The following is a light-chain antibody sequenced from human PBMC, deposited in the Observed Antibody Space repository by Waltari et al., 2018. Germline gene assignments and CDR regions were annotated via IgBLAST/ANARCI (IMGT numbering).Light chain of an antibody. CDR1: QPVVTIA. J-gene: IGKJ4*02. CDR2: STY. Sequence: VLMQSPGTLSLSSGGRATPSCRATQPVVTIALSWYQQKPGQAPRVLIYSTYNRATGIPDRFSGSGSGTDFTLTINRLEPEDFAVYYCQQYEAILVTFGGGTKVEI. CDR3: QQYEAILVT. V-gene: IGKV3-20*01.